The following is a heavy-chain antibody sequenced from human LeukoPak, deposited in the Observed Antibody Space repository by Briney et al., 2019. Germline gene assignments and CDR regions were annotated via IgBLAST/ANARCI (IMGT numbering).Heavy chain of an antibody. D-gene: IGHD3-3*01. CDR2: IIPILGIA. CDR1: GGTFSSYT. Sequence: ASVKVSCKASGGTFSSYTISWVRQAPGQGLEWMGRIIPILGIANYAQEFQGRVTITADKSTSTAYMELSSLRSEDTAVYYCARERADFWSGNQAYNWFDPWGQGTLVTVSS. V-gene: IGHV1-69*04. CDR3: ARERADFWSGNQAYNWFDP. J-gene: IGHJ5*02.